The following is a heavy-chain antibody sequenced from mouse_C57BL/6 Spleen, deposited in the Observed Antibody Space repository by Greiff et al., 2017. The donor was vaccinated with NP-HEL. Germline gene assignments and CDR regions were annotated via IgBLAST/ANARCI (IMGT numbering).Heavy chain of an antibody. J-gene: IGHJ3*01. D-gene: IGHD1-1*01. Sequence: PLHPPCSSLFTPGASVQLSCKASGYTFTSYWMHWVKQRPGQGLEWIGMIHPNSGSTNYNEKFKSKATLTVDKSSSTAYMQLSSLTSEDSAVYYCARVYYGSSYGRFAYWGQGTLVTVSA. CDR3: ARVYYGSSYGRFAY. CDR1: GYTFTSYW. CDR2: IHPNSGST. V-gene: IGHV1-64*01.